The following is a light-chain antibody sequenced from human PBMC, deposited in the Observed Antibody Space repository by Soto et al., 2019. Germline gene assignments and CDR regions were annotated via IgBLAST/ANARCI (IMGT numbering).Light chain of an antibody. CDR3: QQRSNWPLIT. CDR2: DAS. V-gene: IGKV3-11*01. CDR1: QSVSSY. J-gene: IGKJ5*01. Sequence: EIVLTQSPGTLSLSPGERATLSCRASQSVSSYLAWYQQKPGQAPRLLIYDASNRATGIPARFSGSGSGTDFTLTISSLEPEDLAVYYCQQRSNWPLITFGQGTRLEIK.